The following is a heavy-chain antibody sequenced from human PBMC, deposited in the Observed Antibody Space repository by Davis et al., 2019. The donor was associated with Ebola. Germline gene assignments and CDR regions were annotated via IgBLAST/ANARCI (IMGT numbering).Heavy chain of an antibody. V-gene: IGHV4-38-2*02. D-gene: IGHD6-19*01. Sequence: MPSETLSLTCSVSGYSIANGYYWGWSRPPAGKRLEWIGEISLGGTTNYNPSLKRRITISVDRSQIHFSLNLSSVTAADTALYYCALGIAVAGPFNAFEPWGRGTMVTVSS. CDR3: ALGIAVAGPFNAFEP. J-gene: IGHJ3*01. CDR1: GYSIANGYY. CDR2: ISLGGTT.